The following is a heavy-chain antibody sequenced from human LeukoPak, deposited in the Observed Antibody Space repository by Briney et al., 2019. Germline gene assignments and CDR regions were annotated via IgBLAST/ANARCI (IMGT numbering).Heavy chain of an antibody. V-gene: IGHV3-7*03. D-gene: IGHD2-2*01. CDR3: ASGFVAMDFTTFDY. CDR1: GFTFSSYW. CDR2: IKQDGSEK. J-gene: IGHJ4*02. Sequence: GGSLRLSCAASGFTFSSYWMSWVRQAPGKGLEWVANIKQDGSEKYYVDSVKGRFTISRDNAKNSLYLQMNSLRAEDTAVYYCASGFVAMDFTTFDYWGQGTLVTVSS.